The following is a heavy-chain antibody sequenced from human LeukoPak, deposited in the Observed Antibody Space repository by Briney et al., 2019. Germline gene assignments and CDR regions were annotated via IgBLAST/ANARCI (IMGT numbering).Heavy chain of an antibody. CDR3: ARCGGGNPRWFDP. D-gene: IGHD4-23*01. Sequence: MTGGSLRLSCAASGFTFSGYSMNWVRQAPGKGLEWVSSISSSSSYIYYSDSVKGRFTISRDNARNSMYLQMNSLRDEDTAVYYCARCGGGNPRWFDPWGQGTLVTVSS. CDR1: GFTFSGYS. CDR2: ISSSSSYI. V-gene: IGHV3-21*01. J-gene: IGHJ5*02.